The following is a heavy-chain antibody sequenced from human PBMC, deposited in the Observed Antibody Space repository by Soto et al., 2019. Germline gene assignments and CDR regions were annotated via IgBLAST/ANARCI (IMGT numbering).Heavy chain of an antibody. V-gene: IGHV4-59*01. CDR1: GGSITSFY. J-gene: IGHJ6*02. CDR3: ARGEDAFFYYGLDV. CDR2: IYDTGISGYTPST. Sequence: PSETLALTCTVSGGSITSFYWSWIRRPPGKGLEWIAYIYDTGISGYTPSTSYNPSLKSRVTMSVDTSKSQFSLKLTSVTAADTAVYYCARGEDAFFYYGLDVWGQGITVPVSS.